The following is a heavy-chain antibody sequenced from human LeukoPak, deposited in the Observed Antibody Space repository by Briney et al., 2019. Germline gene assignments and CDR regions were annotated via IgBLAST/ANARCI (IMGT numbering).Heavy chain of an antibody. CDR3: AIVDTAMDP. CDR2: IYSGGNT. Sequence: GGSLRLSCATSGFTVSSNYMSWVRKAPGKGLEWVSVIYSGGNTYYADSVKGRFTISRDNSKNTLYLQMNSLRAEDTAVYYCAIVDTAMDPWGQGTLVTVSS. D-gene: IGHD5-18*01. V-gene: IGHV3-53*01. J-gene: IGHJ5*02. CDR1: GFTVSSNY.